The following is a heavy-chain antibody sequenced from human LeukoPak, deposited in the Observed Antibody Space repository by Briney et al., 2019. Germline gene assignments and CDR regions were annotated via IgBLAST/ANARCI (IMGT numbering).Heavy chain of an antibody. J-gene: IGHJ5*02. CDR1: GYSISSGYY. V-gene: IGHV4-38-2*01. D-gene: IGHD6-19*01. CDR3: ARAPGYSSGWYSRGLNWFDP. CDR2: IYHSGNT. Sequence: PSETLSLTCAVSGYSISSGYYWGWIRQPPGKGLEWIGTIYHSGNTYYNPSLKSRVTISVDTSKNQFSLKLSSVTAADTAVYYCARAPGYSSGWYSRGLNWFDPWGQGTLVTVSS.